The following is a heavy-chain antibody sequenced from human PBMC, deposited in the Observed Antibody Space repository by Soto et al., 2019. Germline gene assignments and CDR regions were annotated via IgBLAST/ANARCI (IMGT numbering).Heavy chain of an antibody. J-gene: IGHJ4*02. CDR1: GYTFTSYY. CDR2: INPSGGYT. CDR3: AREYYYGSGPTY. Sequence: ASVKVSCKASGYTFTSYYMNWVRQAPGQGLEWLGIINPSGGYTTYAQRFLGRVTMTTDTSTSTAYMELRSLRSDDTAVYYCAREYYYGSGPTYWGQGTLVTVSS. V-gene: IGHV1-46*01. D-gene: IGHD3-10*01.